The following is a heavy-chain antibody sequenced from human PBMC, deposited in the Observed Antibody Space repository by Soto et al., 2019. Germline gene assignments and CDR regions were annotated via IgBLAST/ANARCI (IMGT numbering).Heavy chain of an antibody. CDR2: IYSGEPDT. Sequence: GESHKSSYEGYVYSFTSYWIASFRQMYEKGLECMRIIYSGEPDTRYSPSFQGPVTISADKSISTAYLQWSSLKASDTAMYYCARLGYYNFWSGSYYYYGMDVWGQGTTVTVSS. CDR1: VYSFTSYW. D-gene: IGHD3-3*01. CDR3: ARLGYYNFWSGSYYYYGMDV. V-gene: IGHV5-51*01. J-gene: IGHJ6*02.